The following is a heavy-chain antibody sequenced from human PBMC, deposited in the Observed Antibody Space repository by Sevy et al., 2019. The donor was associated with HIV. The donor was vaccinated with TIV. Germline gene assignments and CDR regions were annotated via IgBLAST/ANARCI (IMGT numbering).Heavy chain of an antibody. CDR2: IYYSGST. CDR3: ARVRLPGTGDYYYYYMDV. D-gene: IGHD3-10*01. Sequence: SETLSLTCTVSGGSISSYYWSWIRQPPGKGLEWIGYIYYSGSTNYNPSLKSRVTISVDSSKNQFSLKLSSVTAADTAVYYCARVRLPGTGDYYYYYMDVWGKGTTVTVSS. CDR1: GGSISSYY. J-gene: IGHJ6*03. V-gene: IGHV4-59*01.